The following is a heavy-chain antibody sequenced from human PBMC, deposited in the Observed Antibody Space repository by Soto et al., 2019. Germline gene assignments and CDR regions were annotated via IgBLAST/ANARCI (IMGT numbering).Heavy chain of an antibody. Sequence: ASVKVSCKASGYTFTSYYMHWVRQAPGQGLEWMGIINPSGGSTSYAQKFQGRVTMTRDTSTSTVYMELSSLRSEDAAVYYCARTGAGHAFDIWGQGTMVTVSS. CDR3: ARTGAGHAFDI. J-gene: IGHJ3*02. CDR1: GYTFTSYY. V-gene: IGHV1-46*01. CDR2: INPSGGST.